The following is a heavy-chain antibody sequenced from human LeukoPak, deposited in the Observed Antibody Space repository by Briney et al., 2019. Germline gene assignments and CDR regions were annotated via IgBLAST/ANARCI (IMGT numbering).Heavy chain of an antibody. CDR2: ISASGSST. Sequence: GGSLRLSCAASGFTFTSYAMNWVRQAPGKGLEWVSFISASGSSTHYADSVKGRFTISRDNSNSTLYLQINSLRAEDTAAYYCAKGAQYDFWTGYTLEYFDVWGKGTLVTVSS. D-gene: IGHD3-3*01. J-gene: IGHJ4*02. V-gene: IGHV3-23*01. CDR3: AKGAQYDFWTGYTLEYFDV. CDR1: GFTFTSYA.